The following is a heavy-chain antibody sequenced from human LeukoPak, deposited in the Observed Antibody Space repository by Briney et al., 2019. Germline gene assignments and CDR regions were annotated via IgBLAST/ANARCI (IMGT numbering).Heavy chain of an antibody. D-gene: IGHD2-2*02. CDR2: IYHSGST. Sequence: SETLSLTCAVSGYSISSGYYWGWIRQPPGKGLEWIGTIYHSGSTYYNPSLKSRVTISVDTAKNQFSLKLRSVTAADTAVYYCAVGYCSSTSCYREYFQHWGQGTLVTVSS. J-gene: IGHJ1*01. CDR1: GYSISSGYY. CDR3: AVGYCSSTSCYREYFQH. V-gene: IGHV4-38-2*01.